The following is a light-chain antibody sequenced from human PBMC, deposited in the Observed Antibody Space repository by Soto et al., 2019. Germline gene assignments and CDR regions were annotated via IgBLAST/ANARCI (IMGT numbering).Light chain of an antibody. CDR3: QQYDSSPGT. V-gene: IGKV3-20*01. CDR2: GAS. Sequence: EIVLTQSPGTLSLSPGERATLSCRASQSVSSSYLAWYQQKPGQAPRLLIYGASSRATGIPDRFSGSGSGTDFTLTISSLEPEDFAVYYGQQYDSSPGTFGHATKVEIK. CDR1: QSVSSSY. J-gene: IGKJ1*01.